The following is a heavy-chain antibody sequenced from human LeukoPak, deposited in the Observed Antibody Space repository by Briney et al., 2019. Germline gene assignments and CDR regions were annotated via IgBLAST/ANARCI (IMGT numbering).Heavy chain of an antibody. D-gene: IGHD4-11*01. V-gene: IGHV3-48*03. J-gene: IGHJ4*02. CDR1: GFTFSSYE. CDR2: ISSSGRTI. CDR3: ARVYYSNDDY. Sequence: GGSLRLSCAASGFTFSSYEMNWVRQAPGKGLEWVSHISSSGRTIYYADSVKGRFTISRDNAKNSLYLQMNRLRAEDTPVYYCARVYYSNDDYWGQGTLVTVSS.